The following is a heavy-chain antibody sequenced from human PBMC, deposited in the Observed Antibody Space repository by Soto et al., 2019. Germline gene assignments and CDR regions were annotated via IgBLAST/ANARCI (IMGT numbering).Heavy chain of an antibody. J-gene: IGHJ5*02. V-gene: IGHV4-39*01. Sequence: SETLSLTCTVSGGSISSSSYYWGWIRQPPGKGLEWIGGIYYSGSTHYNPSLKSRVTISVDTSKNQFSLRLSSVTAADTAVYYCARLRPPGNWFDPWGRGTLVTVSS. CDR2: IYYSGST. CDR3: ARLRPPGNWFDP. CDR1: GGSISSSSYY.